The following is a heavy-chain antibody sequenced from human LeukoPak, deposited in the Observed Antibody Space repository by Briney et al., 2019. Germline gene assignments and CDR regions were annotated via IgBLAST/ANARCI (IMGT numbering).Heavy chain of an antibody. CDR1: GYTFTSYA. Sequence: GASVKVSCKASGYTFTSYAMNWVRQAPGQGLEWMGWINTNTGNPTYAQGFTGRFVFSLDTSVSTAYLQISSLKAEDTAVYYCARVRVRGVIILGPYYYGMDAGAREPWSPSP. J-gene: IGHJ6*02. CDR3: ARVRVRGVIILGPYYYGMDA. CDR2: INTNTGNP. D-gene: IGHD3-10*01. V-gene: IGHV7-4-1*02.